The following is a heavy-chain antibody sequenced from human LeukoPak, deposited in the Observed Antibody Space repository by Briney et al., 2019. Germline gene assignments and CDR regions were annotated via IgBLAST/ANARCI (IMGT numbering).Heavy chain of an antibody. CDR2: IQFDGSNK. Sequence: GGSLRLSCAASGLTFSSYGMHWVRQAPGKGLEWVAFIQFDGSNKYYADSVKGRFTISRDNSKNTLYLQMNSLIVEDTAVYYCATAYFDSSGYSDYWGQGTLVTVSS. V-gene: IGHV3-30*02. CDR1: GLTFSSYG. D-gene: IGHD3-22*01. CDR3: ATAYFDSSGYSDY. J-gene: IGHJ4*02.